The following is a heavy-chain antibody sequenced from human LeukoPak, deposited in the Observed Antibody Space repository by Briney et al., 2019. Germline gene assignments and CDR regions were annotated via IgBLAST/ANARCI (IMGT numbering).Heavy chain of an antibody. Sequence: PGGSLRLSCAASGFTFSSYSMNWVRQAPGKGLEWVSGISGSGGSTYYADSVKGRFTISRDNSKNTLYLRMNSLRAEDTAVYYCAKRIQSAMAMGYWGQGTLVTVSS. CDR3: AKRIQSAMAMGY. CDR2: ISGSGGST. J-gene: IGHJ4*02. V-gene: IGHV3-23*01. D-gene: IGHD5-18*01. CDR1: GFTFSSYS.